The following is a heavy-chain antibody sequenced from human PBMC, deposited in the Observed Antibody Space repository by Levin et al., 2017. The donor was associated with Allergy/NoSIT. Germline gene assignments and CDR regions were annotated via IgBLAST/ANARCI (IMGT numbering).Heavy chain of an antibody. CDR1: GGSISSGDYY. CDR2: IYYSGST. D-gene: IGHD6-19*01. V-gene: IGHV4-30-4*01. Sequence: SETLSLTCTVSGGSISSGDYYWSWIRQPPGKGLEWIGYIYYSGSTYYNPSLKSRVTISVDTSKNQFSLKLSSVTAADTAVYYCARARSSGWYFDYWGQGTLVTVSS. CDR3: ARARSSGWYFDY. J-gene: IGHJ4*02.